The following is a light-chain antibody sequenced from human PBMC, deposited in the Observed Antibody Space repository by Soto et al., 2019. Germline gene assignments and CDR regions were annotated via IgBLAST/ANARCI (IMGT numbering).Light chain of an antibody. J-gene: IGKJ1*01. CDR2: DVS. V-gene: IGKV1-5*01. Sequence: DSQMSQAPSTLSASVGERVTMTCRASQSLTSWLAWYQQKPGKPPKLLIYDVSSLQSGVPSRFSGSGSGTEFTLTISSLQPDDFATYYCQQYKSYRTFGQGTTVDI. CDR1: QSLTSW. CDR3: QQYKSYRT.